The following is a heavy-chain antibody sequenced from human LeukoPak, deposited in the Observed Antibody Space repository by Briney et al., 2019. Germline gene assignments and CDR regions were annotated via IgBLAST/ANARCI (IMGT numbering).Heavy chain of an antibody. D-gene: IGHD2-21*02. Sequence: SETLSLTCTVSGGSISSYYWSRIRQPPGEGLEWIGYIYSSGSTNYNPSLKSRVTISVDTSKNQFSLKLTSMTAADTAVYYCARGDHYYYTMDVWGKGTTVTVSS. V-gene: IGHV4-59*01. CDR3: ARGDHYYYTMDV. CDR2: IYSSGST. CDR1: GGSISSYY. J-gene: IGHJ6*04.